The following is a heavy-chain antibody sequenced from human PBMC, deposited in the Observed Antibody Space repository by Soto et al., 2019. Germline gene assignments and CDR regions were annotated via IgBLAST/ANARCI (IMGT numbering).Heavy chain of an antibody. D-gene: IGHD6-13*01. CDR1: GGSFSGYF. Sequence: QVQLQQWGAGLLKPSETLSLTCAVYGGSFSGYFWSWIRQPPGKGLEWTGQVNHGGSANYNPSLESRGTISLDTSKMQFSLGLRSVTGADTAVYYCARSASSSTWGFDPWGQGTLFTVSS. CDR3: ARSASSSTWGFDP. V-gene: IGHV4-34*01. J-gene: IGHJ5*02. CDR2: VNHGGSA.